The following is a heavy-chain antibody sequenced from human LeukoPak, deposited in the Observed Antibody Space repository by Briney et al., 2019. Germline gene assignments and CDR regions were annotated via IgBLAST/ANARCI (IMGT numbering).Heavy chain of an antibody. CDR3: AILTGYYRSLGY. Sequence: HSGGSLRLSCAASGFTFDDYAMHWVRQAPGKGLEWVSGISWNSGSIGYADSVKGRFTISRDNAKHSLYLQMNSLRAEDTALYYCAILTGYYRSLGYWGQGTLVTVSS. J-gene: IGHJ4*02. D-gene: IGHD3-9*01. CDR2: ISWNSGSI. CDR1: GFTFDDYA. V-gene: IGHV3-9*01.